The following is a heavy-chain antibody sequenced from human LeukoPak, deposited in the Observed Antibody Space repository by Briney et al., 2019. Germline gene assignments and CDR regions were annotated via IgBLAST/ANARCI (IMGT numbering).Heavy chain of an antibody. Sequence: ASVKVSCKASGYTFTSYYMHWVRQAPGQGLEWMGIINPSGGSTSYAQKFQGRVTMTRDTSTSTVYMELRSLRSDDTAVYYCARDKLYYDSSGYSHFDYWGQGTLVTVSS. V-gene: IGHV1-46*01. CDR3: ARDKLYYDSSGYSHFDY. CDR2: INPSGGST. D-gene: IGHD3-22*01. CDR1: GYTFTSYY. J-gene: IGHJ4*02.